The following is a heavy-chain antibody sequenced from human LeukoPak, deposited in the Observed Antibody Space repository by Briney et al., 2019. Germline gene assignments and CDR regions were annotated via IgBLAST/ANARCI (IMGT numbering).Heavy chain of an antibody. D-gene: IGHD1-7*01. J-gene: IGHJ3*02. Sequence: PSETLSLTCTVSGGSISSSSYYWGWIRQPPGKGLEWIGSIYYSGSTYYNPSLKSRVTISVDTSKNQFSLKLSSVTAADTAVYYCARDPRGRENYNFDIWGQGTMVTVSS. CDR3: ARDPRGRENYNFDI. CDR1: GGSISSSSYY. V-gene: IGHV4-39*07. CDR2: IYYSGST.